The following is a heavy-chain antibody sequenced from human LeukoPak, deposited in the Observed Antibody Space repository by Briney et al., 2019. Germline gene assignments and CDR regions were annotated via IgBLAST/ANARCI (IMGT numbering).Heavy chain of an antibody. V-gene: IGHV3-30-3*01. J-gene: IGHJ4*02. CDR3: ARCPPGPRPTHSSGCHLDY. Sequence: PGRSLRLSCAVSGFSFRNYAMHWVRQAPGKGLEWVAVTSSDESNKYYADSVKGRFTISRDNSKNTLYLQMNSLRAEDTAVYYCARCPPGPRPTHSSGCHLDYWGQGTLVTVSS. CDR2: TSSDESNK. D-gene: IGHD6-19*01. CDR1: GFSFRNYA.